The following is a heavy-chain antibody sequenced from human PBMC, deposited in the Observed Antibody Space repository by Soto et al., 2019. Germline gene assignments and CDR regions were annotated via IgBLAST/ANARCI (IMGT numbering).Heavy chain of an antibody. D-gene: IGHD4-17*01. CDR3: ARVRMTTATFYYYYAMDV. CDR1: GGSFSAYY. Sequence: SETLSLTCAVYGGSFSAYYWSWIRQPPGKGLEWIGEANHSGSTNYNPSLKSRVTISIDTSKNQFPLKLSSVTAADTAVYYCARVRMTTATFYYYYAMDVWGQGTTVTVSS. CDR2: ANHSGST. J-gene: IGHJ6*02. V-gene: IGHV4-34*01.